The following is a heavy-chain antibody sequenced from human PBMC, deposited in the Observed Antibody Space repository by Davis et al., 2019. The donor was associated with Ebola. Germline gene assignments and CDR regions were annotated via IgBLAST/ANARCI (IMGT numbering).Heavy chain of an antibody. CDR3: AKDADIVVVPAAYYYYYGMDV. J-gene: IGHJ6*02. CDR2: ISGSGGST. CDR1: GFTFSSYA. Sequence: PGGSLRLSCAASGFTFSSYAMSWVRQAPGKGLEWVSAISGSGGSTYYADSVKGRFTISRDNSKNTLYLQMNSLRAEDTAVYYCAKDADIVVVPAAYYYYYGMDVWGQGTTVTVSS. D-gene: IGHD2-2*01. V-gene: IGHV3-23*01.